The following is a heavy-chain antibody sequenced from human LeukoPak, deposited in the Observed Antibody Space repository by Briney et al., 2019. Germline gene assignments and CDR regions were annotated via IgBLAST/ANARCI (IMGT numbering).Heavy chain of an antibody. CDR3: ATVRDCSGGSCYTVPTPDYFDY. J-gene: IGHJ4*02. Sequence: ASVKVSCTVSGYTLTELSMHWVRQAPGKGLEWTGGFDPEDGETIYAQKFQGRVTMTEDTSTDTAYMELSSLRSEDTAVYYCATVRDCSGGSCYTVPTPDYFDYWGQGTLVTVSS. D-gene: IGHD2-15*01. CDR1: GYTLTELS. CDR2: FDPEDGET. V-gene: IGHV1-24*01.